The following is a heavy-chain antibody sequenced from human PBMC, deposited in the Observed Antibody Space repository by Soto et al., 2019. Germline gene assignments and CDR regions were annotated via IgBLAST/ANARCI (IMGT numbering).Heavy chain of an antibody. D-gene: IGHD3-16*02. CDR2: IWYDGNNK. CDR1: GFTFSNYG. V-gene: IGHV3-33*01. Sequence: QVQLVESGGGVVQPGRSLRLSCAASGFTFSNYGMHWVRQAPGKGLEWVALIWYDGNNKYYGDSVKGRFTISRDISKNTLYLQMNSLRAEDTAVYYCARDLSGPLDYLGRGTQVTVSS. CDR3: ARDLSGPLDY. J-gene: IGHJ4*02.